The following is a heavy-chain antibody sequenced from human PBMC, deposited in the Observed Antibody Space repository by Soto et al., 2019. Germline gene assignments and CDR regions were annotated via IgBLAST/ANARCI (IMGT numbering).Heavy chain of an antibody. J-gene: IGHJ5*02. D-gene: IGHD2-15*01. CDR2: IGTAGDT. CDR1: GFTFSTYD. V-gene: IGHV3-13*01. Sequence: EVQLVESGGGLVQPGGSLRLSCAASGFTFSTYDMHWVRQATGKGLEWVSCIGTAGDTFYPDSVKGRFTISRENAKNSLYLQMSSLGAEDTAVYYCARGGSSGWFDPWGQGTLVTVSS. CDR3: ARGGSSGWFDP.